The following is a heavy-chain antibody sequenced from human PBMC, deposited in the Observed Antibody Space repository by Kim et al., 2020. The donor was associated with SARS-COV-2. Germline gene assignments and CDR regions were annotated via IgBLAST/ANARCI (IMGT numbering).Heavy chain of an antibody. D-gene: IGHD6-13*01. CDR1: GFTFSSYA. J-gene: IGHJ4*02. V-gene: IGHV3-23*01. CDR3: AKVASYSSSWYLVFWYFDY. CDR2: ISGSGGST. Sequence: GGSLRLSCAASGFTFSSYAMSWVRQAPGKGLEWVSAISGSGGSTYYADSVKGRFTISRDNSKNTLYLQMNSLRAEDTAVYYCAKVASYSSSWYLVFWYFDYWGQGTLVTVSS.